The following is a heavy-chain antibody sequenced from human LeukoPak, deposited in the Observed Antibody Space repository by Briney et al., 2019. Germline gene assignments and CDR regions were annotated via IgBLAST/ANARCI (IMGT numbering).Heavy chain of an antibody. D-gene: IGHD2-21*01. CDR1: GFTFSTYA. CDR3: TKEGPVNAIGDL. CDR2: ISDGGYTT. V-gene: IGHV3-23*01. Sequence: GGSLRLSCAASGFTFSTYAFSWVRQAPGKGLEWVSAISDGGYTTYYADSVKGRFTISRENSKNTLYLQVSSLRADDTAVYYCTKEGPVNAIGDLWGQGTLVTVSS. J-gene: IGHJ5*02.